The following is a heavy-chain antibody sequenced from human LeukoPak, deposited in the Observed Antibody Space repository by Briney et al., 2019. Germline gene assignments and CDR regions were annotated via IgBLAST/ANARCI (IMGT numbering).Heavy chain of an antibody. CDR2: ISAYNGNT. CDR3: ATLVVHDAFDI. D-gene: IGHD2-15*01. V-gene: IGHV1-18*01. Sequence: ASVKVSCKASGYTFTSYGISWVRQAPGQGLEWMGWISAYNGNTNYAQKFQGRVTMTRDTSTSTVYMELSSLRSEDTAVYYCATLVVHDAFDIWGQGTMVTVSS. CDR1: GYTFTSYG. J-gene: IGHJ3*02.